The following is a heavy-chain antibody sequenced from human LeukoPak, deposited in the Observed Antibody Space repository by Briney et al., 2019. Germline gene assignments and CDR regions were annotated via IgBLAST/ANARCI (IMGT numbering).Heavy chain of an antibody. Sequence: GASVKVSCKASGYTFTSYDINWVRQATGQGLEWMGWMNPNSGNTGYAQKFQGRVTITRNTSISTAYMELSSLRSEDTAVYYCARGRYGGNSRYFDYWGQGTLVTVSS. D-gene: IGHD4-23*01. V-gene: IGHV1-8*03. J-gene: IGHJ4*02. CDR3: ARGRYGGNSRYFDY. CDR2: MNPNSGNT. CDR1: GYTFTSYD.